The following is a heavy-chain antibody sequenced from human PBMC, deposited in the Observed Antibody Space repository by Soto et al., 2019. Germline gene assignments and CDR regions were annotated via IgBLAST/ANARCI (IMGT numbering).Heavy chain of an antibody. CDR1: GFTFSSYA. D-gene: IGHD2-15*01. V-gene: IGHV3-30-3*01. CDR2: ISYDGSNK. CDR3: ARGEMVVAAMLAGSGMDV. J-gene: IGHJ6*02. Sequence: QVQLVESEGGVVQPGRSLRLSCAASGFTFSSYAMHWVRQAPGKGLEWVAVISYDGSNKYYADSVKGRFTISRDNSENTLYLQMNSLRAEDTAVYYCARGEMVVAAMLAGSGMDVWGQGTTVTVSS.